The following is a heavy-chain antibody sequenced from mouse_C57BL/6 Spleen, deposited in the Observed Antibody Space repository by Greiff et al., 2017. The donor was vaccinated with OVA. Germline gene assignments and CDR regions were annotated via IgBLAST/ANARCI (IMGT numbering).Heavy chain of an antibody. Sequence: QVTLKESGPGILQSSQTLSLTCSFSGFSLRTSGMGVSWIRQPSGKGLEWLAHIYWDDDKRYNPSLKSRLTISKDTSRNQVFLKITSVDTADTATYYCARDYGSSDDYAMDYWGQGTSVTVSS. CDR1: GFSLRTSGMG. D-gene: IGHD1-1*01. J-gene: IGHJ4*01. V-gene: IGHV8-12*01. CDR3: ARDYGSSDDYAMDY. CDR2: IYWDDDK.